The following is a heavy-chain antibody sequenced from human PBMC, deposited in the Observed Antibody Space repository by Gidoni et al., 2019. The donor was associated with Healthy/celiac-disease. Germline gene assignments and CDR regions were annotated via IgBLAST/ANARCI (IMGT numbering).Heavy chain of an antibody. J-gene: IGHJ6*02. CDR3: ARIPYLYYYGMDV. CDR2: IYYSGST. D-gene: IGHD2-2*01. CDR1: GGSISSYY. Sequence: QVQLQESGPGLVKPSETLSLTCPGTGGSISSYYWSWIRQPPGKGLEWIGYIYYSGSTNYNPSLKSRVTIAVDTSKNQFSLKLSSVTAADTAVYYCARIPYLYYYGMDVWGQGTTVTVSS. V-gene: IGHV4-59*01.